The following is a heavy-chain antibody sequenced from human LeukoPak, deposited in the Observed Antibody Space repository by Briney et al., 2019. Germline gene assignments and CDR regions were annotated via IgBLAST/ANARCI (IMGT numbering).Heavy chain of an antibody. V-gene: IGHV1-2*02. CDR3: ARDQWKIWGGNSSY. Sequence: ASVKVSCKASGYTFTGYYMHWVRQAPGQGLEWMGWINPNSGGTNYAQKFQGRVTMTRDTSISIANMELSRLRSDDTAVYYCARDQWKIWGGNSSYWGRGTLVTVSS. D-gene: IGHD4-23*01. J-gene: IGHJ4*02. CDR1: GYTFTGYY. CDR2: INPNSGGT.